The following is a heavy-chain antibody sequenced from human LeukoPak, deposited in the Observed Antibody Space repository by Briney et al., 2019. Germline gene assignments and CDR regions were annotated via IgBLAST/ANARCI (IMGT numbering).Heavy chain of an antibody. CDR1: GGSISSYY. Sequence: KPSETLSLTCTVSGGSISSYYWSWIRQPPGKGLEWIGYIYYSGSTNYNPSLKSRVTISVDTSKNQFSLKLSSVTAADTAVYYCARVGYGGLFDYWGQGTLVTVSS. V-gene: IGHV4-59*01. CDR3: ARVGYGGLFDY. J-gene: IGHJ4*02. D-gene: IGHD4-23*01. CDR2: IYYSGST.